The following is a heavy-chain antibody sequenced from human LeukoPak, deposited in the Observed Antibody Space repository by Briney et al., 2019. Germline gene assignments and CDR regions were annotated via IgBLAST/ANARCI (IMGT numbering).Heavy chain of an antibody. CDR2: ITSSGTYI. CDR3: ARDLGQYYDTSDNWFDP. J-gene: IGHJ5*02. CDR1: GFTFNNYN. Sequence: GGSLRLSCATSGFTFNNYNMNWVRQAPGRALEWVSSITSSGTYIFYADSVKGRFTISRDNAKNTLNLQMNSLRAEDTAVYYCARDLGQYYDTSDNWFDPWGQGTLVTVSS. D-gene: IGHD3-22*01. V-gene: IGHV3-21*01.